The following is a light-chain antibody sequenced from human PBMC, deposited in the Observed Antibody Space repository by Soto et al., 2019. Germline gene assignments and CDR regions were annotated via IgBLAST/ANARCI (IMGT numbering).Light chain of an antibody. CDR2: GAS. J-gene: IGKJ5*01. CDR1: QRVSSH. Sequence: ETVMTQSPFTLSVYPGDTATLSCRASQRVSSHLAWYQQKPGQAPRLLIYGASSRATGIPDRFSGSGSGTDFTLTISRLEPEDFAVYYCQQYGSSPIPFGQGARLEVK. CDR3: QQYGSSPIP. V-gene: IGKV3-20*01.